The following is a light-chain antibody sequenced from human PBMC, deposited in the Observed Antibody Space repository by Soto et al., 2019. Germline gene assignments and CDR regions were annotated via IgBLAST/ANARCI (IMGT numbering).Light chain of an antibody. Sequence: DIQMTQSPSTLSASVGDRVTVTCRASQNIGSWVTWYQQKPGKAPNLLIYKASTLENGVPSRFSGTGSGTEFTLTISSLQPDDFANYYCQQYSPYSARTFGQGTKVEVK. CDR1: QNIGSW. V-gene: IGKV1-5*03. CDR2: KAS. J-gene: IGKJ1*01. CDR3: QQYSPYSART.